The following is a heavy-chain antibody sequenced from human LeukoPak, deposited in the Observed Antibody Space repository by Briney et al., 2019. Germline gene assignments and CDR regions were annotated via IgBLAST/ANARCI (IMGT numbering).Heavy chain of an antibody. CDR2: IYYSGST. D-gene: IGHD6-13*01. CDR3: ARGRFIAAAGISRHFDY. J-gene: IGHJ4*02. Sequence: SETLSLTCTVSGGSISSSSYYWGWIRQPPGKGLEWIGSIYYSGSTYYNPSLKSRVTISVDTSKNQFSLQLNSVTPEDTAVYYCARGRFIAAAGISRHFDYWGQGTLVTVSS. CDR1: GGSISSSSYY. V-gene: IGHV4-39*01.